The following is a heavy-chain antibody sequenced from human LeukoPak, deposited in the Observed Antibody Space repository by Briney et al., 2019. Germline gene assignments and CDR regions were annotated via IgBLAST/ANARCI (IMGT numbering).Heavy chain of an antibody. CDR1: GFTFSSYS. J-gene: IGHJ4*02. D-gene: IGHD4-17*01. CDR3: AREGPDYGDYYY. Sequence: GGSLRLSCAASGFTFSSYSMNWVRQAPGKGLEWVSSISSSGSTIYYADSVKGRFTISRDNAKNSLYLHMNSLRAEDTAVYYCAREGPDYGDYYYWGQGTLVTVSS. CDR2: ISSSGSTI. V-gene: IGHV3-48*04.